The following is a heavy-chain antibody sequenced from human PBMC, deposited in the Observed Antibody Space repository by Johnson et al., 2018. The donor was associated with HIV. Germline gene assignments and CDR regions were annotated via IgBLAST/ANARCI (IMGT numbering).Heavy chain of an antibody. Sequence: QVQLVESGGGVVQPGRSLRLSCAASGFTFSSYAMHWVRQAPGKGLEWVAVISYDGSKKYYADSVKGRFTISRDNSKNTLYLQMNSLRAEDTDVYYCARDHSSSWPPGDAFDIWGQGTMVTVSS. CDR1: GFTFSSYA. J-gene: IGHJ3*02. CDR2: ISYDGSKK. D-gene: IGHD6-13*01. CDR3: ARDHSSSWPPGDAFDI. V-gene: IGHV3-30*04.